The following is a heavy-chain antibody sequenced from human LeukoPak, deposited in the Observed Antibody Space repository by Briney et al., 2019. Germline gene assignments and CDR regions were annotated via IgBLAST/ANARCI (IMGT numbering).Heavy chain of an antibody. CDR2: IPFDGSSK. Sequence: GGSLRLSCAASGFTFSNYAMHWVRQAPGKGLEWVAVIPFDGSSKHYADSVMGRFTISRDNSKNTLYLQMNSLRAEDTAVYYCAKDSPTYYYAMDVWGLGTTVTVSS. V-gene: IGHV3-30*18. J-gene: IGHJ6*02. CDR3: AKDSPTYYYAMDV. CDR1: GFTFSNYA.